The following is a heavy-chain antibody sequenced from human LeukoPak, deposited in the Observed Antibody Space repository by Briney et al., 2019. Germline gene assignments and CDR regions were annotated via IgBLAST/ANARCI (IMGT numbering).Heavy chain of an antibody. Sequence: PGGPLRLSCAASGFTFSSYAMSWVRQAPGKGLEWVSVISGSGGSTNYADSVKGRFSISRDNSKNTVYLQMKSLRADDTAVYYCAKAPGYCSGGSCYDYWGQGTLVTVSS. CDR3: AKAPGYCSGGSCYDY. J-gene: IGHJ4*02. CDR2: ISGSGGST. V-gene: IGHV3-23*01. CDR1: GFTFSSYA. D-gene: IGHD2-15*01.